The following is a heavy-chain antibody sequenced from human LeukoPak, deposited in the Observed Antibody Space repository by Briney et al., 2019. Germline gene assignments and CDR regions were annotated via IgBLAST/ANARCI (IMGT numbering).Heavy chain of an antibody. D-gene: IGHD4-17*01. CDR2: MNPNSGNT. CDR1: GYTFTIYG. V-gene: IGHV1-8*02. Sequence: GASVKVSCKASGYTFTIYGINWVRQATGQGLEWMGWMNPNSGNTGYAQKFQGRVTMTRNTSITTAYMELSSLRSEDTAVYYCARGSRLTVTTPHWGQGTLVTVSS. CDR3: ARGSRLTVTTPH. J-gene: IGHJ4*02.